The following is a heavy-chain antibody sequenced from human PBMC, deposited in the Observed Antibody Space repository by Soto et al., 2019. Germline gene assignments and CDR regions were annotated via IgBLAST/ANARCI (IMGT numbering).Heavy chain of an antibody. J-gene: IGHJ4*02. CDR3: AKDAVYGDGLWLAGN. CDR1: GFSVGTYA. D-gene: IGHD2-21*02. CDR2: MTGSGGDI. V-gene: IGHV3-23*04. Sequence: EVQLVESGGGLVKPGGSLRLSCAASGFSVGTYAMMWVRQPPGKGQEWVAGMTGSGGDIRYADPVKGRFTISKDNSKNTLYLQMNNVRAGDTAIYYCAKDAVYGDGLWLAGNWGQGTLVTVSS.